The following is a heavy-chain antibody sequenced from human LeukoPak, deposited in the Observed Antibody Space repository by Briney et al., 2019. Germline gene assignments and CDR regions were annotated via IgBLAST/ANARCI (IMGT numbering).Heavy chain of an antibody. J-gene: IGHJ5*02. D-gene: IGHD3-22*01. Sequence: PSGTLSLTCAVSGGSISSSNWWSWVRQPPGKGLEWIGEIYHSGSTNYNPSLKSRVTISVDKSKNQFSLKLSSVTAADTAVYYCARAENYYDSSGQNWFDPWGQGTLVTVSS. V-gene: IGHV4-4*02. CDR1: GGSISSSNW. CDR2: IYHSGST. CDR3: ARAENYYDSSGQNWFDP.